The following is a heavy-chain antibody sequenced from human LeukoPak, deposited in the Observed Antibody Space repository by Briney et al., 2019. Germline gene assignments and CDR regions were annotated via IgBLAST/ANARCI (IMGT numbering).Heavy chain of an antibody. J-gene: IGHJ5*02. CDR1: GFTVSSNY. V-gene: IGHV3-66*01. CDR2: IYSGGST. CDR3: ARKRGIAANNWFDP. Sequence: GGSLRLSCAASGFTVSSNYMSWVRQAPGKGLEWVSVIYSGGSTYYADSVKGRFTISRDNSKNTLYLQMNSLRAEDTAVYYCARKRGIAANNWFDPWGQGTLVTVSS. D-gene: IGHD6-25*01.